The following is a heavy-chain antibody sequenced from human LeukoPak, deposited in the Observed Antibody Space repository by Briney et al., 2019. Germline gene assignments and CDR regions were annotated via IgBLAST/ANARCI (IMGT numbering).Heavy chain of an antibody. CDR1: GFTYSSYG. D-gene: IGHD1-26*01. CDR3: AKGSREWELLDAFDI. Sequence: GGSLRLSCTASGFTYSSYGMTWVRQAPGKGLEWVSGISGSGSRTDYADSVKGRFTISRDNAKNTLYLQMNSLRAEDTAAYYCAKGSREWELLDAFDIWGQGTMVSVSS. J-gene: IGHJ3*02. V-gene: IGHV3-23*01. CDR2: ISGSGSRT.